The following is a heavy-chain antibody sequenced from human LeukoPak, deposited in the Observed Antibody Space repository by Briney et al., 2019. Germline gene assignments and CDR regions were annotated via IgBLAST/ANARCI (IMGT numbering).Heavy chain of an antibody. CDR2: IWFDGRKI. V-gene: IGHV3-33*01. J-gene: IGHJ4*02. CDR3: VRGSGGDGYGYWGDY. CDR1: GFTFSHYG. Sequence: PGGSLRLSCAASGFTFSHYGMHWVRQAPGMGLEWVAVIWFDGRKIHYPDSVKGRFTISRDNSKNTLYLQMDNLRADGTAVYYCVRGSGGDGYGYWGDYWGQGTLVTVSP. D-gene: IGHD5-24*01.